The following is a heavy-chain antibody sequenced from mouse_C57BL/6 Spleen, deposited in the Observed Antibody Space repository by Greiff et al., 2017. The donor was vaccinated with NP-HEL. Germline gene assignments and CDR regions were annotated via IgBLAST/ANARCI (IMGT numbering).Heavy chain of an antibody. Sequence: QVQLQQPGAELVMPGASVKLSCKASGYTFTSYWMHWVKQRPGQGLEWIGEIDPSDSYTNYNQKFKGKSTLTVDKSSSTAYMQLSSLTSEDAAVYYCARIDYDYPCAYWGQGTLVTVSA. CDR3: ARIDYDYPCAY. J-gene: IGHJ3*01. D-gene: IGHD2-4*01. CDR1: GYTFTSYW. V-gene: IGHV1-69*01. CDR2: IDPSDSYT.